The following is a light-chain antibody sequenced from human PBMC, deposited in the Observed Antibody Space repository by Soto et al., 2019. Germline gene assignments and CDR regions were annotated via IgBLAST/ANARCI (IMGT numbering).Light chain of an antibody. CDR1: QRINIY. CDR3: QQSFSTPT. Sequence: DIQMTQSPSSLSTSVGGRVTITCRASQRINIYLNWYRQKPGKAPELLIYSASNLQSGVPSRFSGSGSGTDFTLTISSLQPEDFATYYCQQSFSTPTFGQGTRLDIK. V-gene: IGKV1-39*01. J-gene: IGKJ5*01. CDR2: SAS.